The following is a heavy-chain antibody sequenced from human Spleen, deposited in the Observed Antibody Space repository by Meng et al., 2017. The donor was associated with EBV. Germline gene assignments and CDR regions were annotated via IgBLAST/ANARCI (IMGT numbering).Heavy chain of an antibody. Sequence: QVQLVESGGVGVQAGRSLRLSCCASGFPFNSYAMHCVRQAPGKGLEWVAVISYDGSNKYYADSVKGRFTISRDNSKNTLYLQMNSLRAEDTAVYYCARDMNDAFDPWGQGTLVTVSS. CDR3: ARDMNDAFDP. CDR2: ISYDGSNK. J-gene: IGHJ5*02. CDR1: GFPFNSYA. V-gene: IGHV3-30-3*01. D-gene: IGHD1-1*01.